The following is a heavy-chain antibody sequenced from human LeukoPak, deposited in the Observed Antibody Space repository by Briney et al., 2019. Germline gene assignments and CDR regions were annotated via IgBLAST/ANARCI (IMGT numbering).Heavy chain of an antibody. Sequence: ASVKVSCKASGYTFTTYNINWVRQAPGQGLEWMGWISGYNGNTNYAQKLQGRVTMTTDTSTSTAYMELRSLKSDDTAVYYCARANVLMVYAMDYWGQGTLVTVSS. CDR1: GYTFTTYN. CDR2: ISGYNGNT. J-gene: IGHJ4*02. D-gene: IGHD2-8*01. CDR3: ARANVLMVYAMDY. V-gene: IGHV1-18*01.